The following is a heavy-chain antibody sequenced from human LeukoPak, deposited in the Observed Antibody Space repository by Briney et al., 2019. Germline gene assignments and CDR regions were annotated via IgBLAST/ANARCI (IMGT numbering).Heavy chain of an antibody. CDR2: IIPIFGTA. V-gene: IGHV1-69*13. Sequence: ASVKVSCKASGGTFSSYAISWVRQAPGRGLEWMGGIIPIFGTANYAQKFQGRVTITADESTSTAYMELSSLRSEDTAVYYCAIEWLGNWFDPWGQGTLVTVSS. J-gene: IGHJ5*02. D-gene: IGHD6-19*01. CDR1: GGTFSSYA. CDR3: AIEWLGNWFDP.